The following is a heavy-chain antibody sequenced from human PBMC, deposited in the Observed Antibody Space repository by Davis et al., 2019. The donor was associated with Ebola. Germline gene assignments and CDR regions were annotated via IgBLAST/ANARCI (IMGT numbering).Heavy chain of an antibody. Sequence: PSETLSLTCTVSGGSISSYYWSWIRQPPGKGLEWIGYIYYSGSTNYNPSLKSRVTISVDTSKNQISLKLSSVTAADTAVYYCARRSSGGLYYYYYMDVWGKGTTVTVSS. V-gene: IGHV4-59*12. CDR2: IYYSGST. D-gene: IGHD3-16*01. J-gene: IGHJ6*03. CDR3: ARRSSGGLYYYYYMDV. CDR1: GGSISSYY.